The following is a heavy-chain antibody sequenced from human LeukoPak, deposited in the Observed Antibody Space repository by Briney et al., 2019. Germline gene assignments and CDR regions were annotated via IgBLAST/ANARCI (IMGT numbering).Heavy chain of an antibody. V-gene: IGHV3-15*01. CDR3: TTVRVGGITLFY. Sequence: GGSLRLSCAASGFTFSNVWMSWDRQAPGEVREWDGRIKSKTDGGTTDYAGPVKGRFTISRDDSKNTLYLQMSSLKTEDTAVYYCTTVRVGGITLFYWGQGTLVTVSS. CDR1: GFTFSNVW. J-gene: IGHJ4*02. CDR2: IKSKTDGGTT. D-gene: IGHD3-22*01.